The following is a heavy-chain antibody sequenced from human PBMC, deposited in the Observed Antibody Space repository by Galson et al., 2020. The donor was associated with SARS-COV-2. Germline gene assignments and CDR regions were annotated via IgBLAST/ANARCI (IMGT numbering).Heavy chain of an antibody. V-gene: IGHV3-21*01. J-gene: IGHJ4*01. Sequence: GGSLRLSCAASGFTFSSYSMNWVRQAPGKGLEWVSSISSSSSYIYYADSVKGRFTISRDNAKNSLYLQMNSLRAEDTAVYYCARDTDRIAAPFDYWGHGTLVTVSS. CDR3: ARDTDRIAAPFDY. CDR2: ISSSSSYI. D-gene: IGHD6-13*01. CDR1: GFTFSSYS.